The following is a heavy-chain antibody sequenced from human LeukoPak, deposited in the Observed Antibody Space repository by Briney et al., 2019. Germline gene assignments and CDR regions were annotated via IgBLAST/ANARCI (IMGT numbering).Heavy chain of an antibody. CDR3: ASAHDGEWELLFDY. J-gene: IGHJ4*02. V-gene: IGHV4-59*08. D-gene: IGHD1-26*01. CDR2: IYYSGST. Sequence: SETLSLTCTVSGGSISSYYWSWIRQPPGKGLEWIGYIYYSGSTNYNPSLKSRVTISVDTSKNQFSLKLSSVTAADTAVYYCASAHDGEWELLFDYWGQGTLVTVSS. CDR1: GGSISSYY.